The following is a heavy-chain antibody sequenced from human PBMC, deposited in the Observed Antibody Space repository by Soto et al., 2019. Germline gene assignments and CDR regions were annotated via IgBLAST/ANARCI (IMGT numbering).Heavy chain of an antibody. CDR1: GGSFSGYY. CDR2: INHSGST. D-gene: IGHD6-13*01. J-gene: IGHJ4*02. Sequence: PSETLSLTCAVYGGSFSGYYWSWIRQSPGRGLEWLGEINHSGSTNYNPSLKSRVTISVDTSKNQFSLKVSSVTAADTAVYYCARAPLQSSSWYGVENYFDYWGQGTLVTVSS. V-gene: IGHV4-34*01. CDR3: ARAPLQSSSWYGVENYFDY.